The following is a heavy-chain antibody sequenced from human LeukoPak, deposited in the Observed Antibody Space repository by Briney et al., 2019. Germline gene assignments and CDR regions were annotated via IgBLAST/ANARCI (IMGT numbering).Heavy chain of an antibody. CDR3: ASAAGPFDN. Sequence: GGPLRLSCAASGFIFNTYGMHWVRQAPGKGLEWVAVIWFDGSIKYYADSVKGRFTISRDNSKNTLYLQMNSLRAEDTALYYCASAAGPFDNWGQGTLVTVSS. V-gene: IGHV3-33*01. CDR1: GFIFNTYG. CDR2: IWFDGSIK. J-gene: IGHJ4*02. D-gene: IGHD6-19*01.